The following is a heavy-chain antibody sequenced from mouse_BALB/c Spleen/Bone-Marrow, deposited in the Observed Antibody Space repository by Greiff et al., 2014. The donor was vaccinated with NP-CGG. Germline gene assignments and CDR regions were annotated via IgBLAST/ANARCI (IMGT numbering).Heavy chain of an antibody. CDR2: IDPANGNT. J-gene: IGHJ3*01. Sequence: VQLKESGAELAKPGASVKLSCTASGFNIKDTYMHWVKQRPEQGLEWIGRIDPANGNTKYDPKFQGKATITADTSSNPAYLQLSSLTSEDTAVYYCANYYCGSSLFAYWGQGTLVTVSA. V-gene: IGHV14-3*02. CDR3: ANYYCGSSLFAY. CDR1: GFNIKDTY. D-gene: IGHD1-1*01.